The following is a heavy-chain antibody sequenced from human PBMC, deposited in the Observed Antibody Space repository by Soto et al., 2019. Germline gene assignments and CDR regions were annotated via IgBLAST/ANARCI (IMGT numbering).Heavy chain of an antibody. V-gene: IGHV3-30-3*01. J-gene: IGHJ4*02. Sequence: PGGSLRLSCAASGFTFSHYAVHWVRQAPGKGLEWVAVISYDGSQKNYADSVRGRFSISRSNSNNMLYLQMNDLRGEDTAVYYCARNPYGDYNFDYWGLGTLVTVSS. CDR3: ARNPYGDYNFDY. CDR2: ISYDGSQK. D-gene: IGHD4-17*01. CDR1: GFTFSHYA.